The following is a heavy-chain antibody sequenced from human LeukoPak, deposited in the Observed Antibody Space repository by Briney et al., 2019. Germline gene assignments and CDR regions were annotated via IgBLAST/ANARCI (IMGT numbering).Heavy chain of an antibody. Sequence: ASVKVSCKVSGYTLTELSMHWARQAPGKGLEWMGGFDPEDGETIYAQKFQGRVTMTEDTSTDTAYMELSSLRSEDTAVYYCATPLSGRATGDFDYWGQGTLVTVSS. CDR2: FDPEDGET. CDR3: ATPLSGRATGDFDY. D-gene: IGHD6-25*01. CDR1: GYTLTELS. J-gene: IGHJ4*02. V-gene: IGHV1-24*01.